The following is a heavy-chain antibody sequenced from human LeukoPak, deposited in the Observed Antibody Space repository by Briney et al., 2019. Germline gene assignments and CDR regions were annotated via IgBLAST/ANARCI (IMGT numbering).Heavy chain of an antibody. CDR3: TRGSIAYYYMPV. J-gene: IGHJ6*03. Sequence: SETLSLTCTVSGGSISSYYWSWIRQPPGKGLEWIGYIYFSGSTDYNPSLKRRVTISVATSKNQFSLKLTSVTAADTAVYYCTRGSIAYYYMPVWGKGTTVTISS. CDR1: GGSISSYY. CDR2: IYFSGST. D-gene: IGHD3-22*01. V-gene: IGHV4-59*01.